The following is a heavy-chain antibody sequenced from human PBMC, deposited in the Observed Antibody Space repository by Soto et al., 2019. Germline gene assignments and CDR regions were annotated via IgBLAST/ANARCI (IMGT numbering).Heavy chain of an antibody. Sequence: GASVKVSCKVSGFTLTELSIHWVRQAPGKGLEWMGGFDPEDGETIYAQKFQGRVTMTEDTSTDTAYMDLSSLRSEDTAVYYCAATYTVATITIDYWGQGTMVTVYS. V-gene: IGHV1-24*01. CDR3: AATYTVATITIDY. CDR1: GFTLTELS. D-gene: IGHD5-12*01. J-gene: IGHJ4*02. CDR2: FDPEDGET.